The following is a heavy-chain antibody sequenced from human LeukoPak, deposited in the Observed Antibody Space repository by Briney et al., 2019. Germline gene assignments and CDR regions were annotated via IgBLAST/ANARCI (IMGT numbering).Heavy chain of an antibody. CDR2: INHNGST. Sequence: SETLSLTCAVYGGSFSGYYWSWIRQPPGKGLEWIGEINHNGSTNYNPSLKSRVTISVDTSKNQFSLKLSSVTAADTAVFYCARAPRIVGDLGEVDYWGQGTLVTVSS. CDR3: ARAPRIVGDLGEVDY. J-gene: IGHJ4*02. D-gene: IGHD1-26*01. CDR1: GGSFSGYY. V-gene: IGHV4-34*01.